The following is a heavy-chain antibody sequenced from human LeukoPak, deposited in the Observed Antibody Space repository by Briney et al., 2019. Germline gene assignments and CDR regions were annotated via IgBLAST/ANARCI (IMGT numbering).Heavy chain of an antibody. Sequence: GSLRLSCAASGFTFSSYGMHWVRQAPGKGLEWAAFIRYDGSNKYYADSVKGRFTISRDNSKNTLYLQMNSLRAEDTAVYYCAKVGESSSWYLFDYWGQGTLVTVSS. CDR2: IRYDGSNK. V-gene: IGHV3-30*02. D-gene: IGHD6-13*01. CDR1: GFTFSSYG. J-gene: IGHJ4*02. CDR3: AKVGESSSWYLFDY.